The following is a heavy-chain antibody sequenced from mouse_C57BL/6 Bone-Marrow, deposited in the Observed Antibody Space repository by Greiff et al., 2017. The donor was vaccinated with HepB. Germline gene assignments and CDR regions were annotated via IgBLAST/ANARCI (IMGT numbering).Heavy chain of an antibody. Sequence: EVKLMESGAELVRPGASVKLSCTASGFNIKDDYMHWVKQRPEQGLEWIGWIDPENGDTEYASKFQGKATITADTSSNTAYLQLSSLTSEDTAVYYCTTLITTVACDYWGQGTTLTVSS. V-gene: IGHV14-4*01. CDR1: GFNIKDDY. D-gene: IGHD1-1*01. CDR2: IDPENGDT. CDR3: TTLITTVACDY. J-gene: IGHJ2*01.